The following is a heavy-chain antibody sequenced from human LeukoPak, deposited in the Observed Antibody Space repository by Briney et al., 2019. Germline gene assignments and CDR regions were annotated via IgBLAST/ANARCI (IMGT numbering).Heavy chain of an antibody. J-gene: IGHJ5*02. Sequence: ASVKVSCKASGYTFTSYGISWVRQAPGQGLEWMGWMNPNSGNTGYAQKFQGRVTMTRNTSISTAYMELSSLRSEDTAVYYCARGLVVVAAPLLNWFDPWGQGTLVTVSS. CDR2: MNPNSGNT. CDR1: GYTFTSYG. V-gene: IGHV1-8*02. CDR3: ARGLVVVAAPLLNWFDP. D-gene: IGHD2-15*01.